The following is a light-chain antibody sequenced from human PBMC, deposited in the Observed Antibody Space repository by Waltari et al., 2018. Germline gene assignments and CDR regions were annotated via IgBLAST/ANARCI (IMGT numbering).Light chain of an antibody. CDR3: IQDYDYPLI. V-gene: IGKV1-6*01. Sequence: AIQMTQSPSSLSASVGDRVTLTCRASQVIETDLGWYQQKPGKAPNLLIHSASTLQGGVPSRFSGSGSGTDFTLTINGLQPEDFATYYCIQDYDYPLIFGGGTKVEIK. J-gene: IGKJ4*01. CDR2: SAS. CDR1: QVIETD.